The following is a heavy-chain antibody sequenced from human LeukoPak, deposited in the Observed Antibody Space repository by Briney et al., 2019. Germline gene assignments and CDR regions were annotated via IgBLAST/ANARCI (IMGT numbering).Heavy chain of an antibody. J-gene: IGHJ5*02. CDR3: ARDPKSAVAADWFDP. V-gene: IGHV4-39*07. D-gene: IGHD6-19*01. CDR1: GASISSGGYY. CDR2: IYYSGIT. Sequence: PSQTLSLTCTVSGASISSGGYYWGWLRQPPGKGLEWIGSIYYSGITYYNPSLKSRVTISIDTSNNQFSLTLSSVTAADTAFYYCARDPKSAVAADWFDPWGQGTLVTVSS.